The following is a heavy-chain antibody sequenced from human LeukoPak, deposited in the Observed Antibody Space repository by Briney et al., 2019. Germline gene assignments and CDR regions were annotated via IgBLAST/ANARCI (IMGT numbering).Heavy chain of an antibody. Sequence: GGSLRLSCAASRFTFSSYGMHWVRQAPGKGLEWVAVISYDGSNKYYADSVKGRFTISRDNSKNTLYPQMNSLRAEDTAVYYCAKDSAPLSDDYVWGSTNWFDPWGQGTLVTVSS. V-gene: IGHV3-30*18. CDR1: RFTFSSYG. CDR3: AKDSAPLSDDYVWGSTNWFDP. J-gene: IGHJ5*02. CDR2: ISYDGSNK. D-gene: IGHD3-16*01.